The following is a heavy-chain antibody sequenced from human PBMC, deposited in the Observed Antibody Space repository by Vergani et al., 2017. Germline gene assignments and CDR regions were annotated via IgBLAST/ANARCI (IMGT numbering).Heavy chain of an antibody. CDR2: INHSGST. CDR3: ARGPRSGMAPHRIAVYYYYYYGMDV. CDR1: GGSFSGYY. V-gene: IGHV4-34*01. J-gene: IGHJ6*02. Sequence: QVQLQQWGAGLLKPSETLSLTCAVYGGSFSGYYWSWIRQPPGKGLEWIGEINHSGSTNYNPSLKSRVTISVDTSKNQFSLKLSSVTAADTAVYYCARGPRSGMAPHRIAVYYYYYYGMDVWGQGTTVTVSS. D-gene: IGHD6-19*01.